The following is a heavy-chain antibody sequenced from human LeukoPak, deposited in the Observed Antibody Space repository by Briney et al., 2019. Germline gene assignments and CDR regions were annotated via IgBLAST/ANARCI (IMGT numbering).Heavy chain of an antibody. J-gene: IGHJ4*02. V-gene: IGHV3-33*01. CDR2: IWYDGSNK. D-gene: IGHD1-26*01. Sequence: PGGSLRLSCAASGFTFSSYGMHWVRQAPGKGLEWVTVIWYDGSNKYYTDSVKCRFTISRDNSKNTLYLQMNSLRAEGTAVYYCARDLPYSGSYSNASPFDYWGQGTLVTVSS. CDR3: ARDLPYSGSYSNASPFDY. CDR1: GFTFSSYG.